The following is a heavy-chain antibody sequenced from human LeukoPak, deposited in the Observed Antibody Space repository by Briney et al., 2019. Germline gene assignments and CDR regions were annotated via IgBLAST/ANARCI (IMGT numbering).Heavy chain of an antibody. Sequence: PSETLSLTCTVSGDSISSYYWSWIRQPPGKGLEWIGYIYYSGSTNYNPSLKSRVTISVDTSKNQFSLKLSSVTAADTAVYYCARGDYGPWFNAFDIWGQGTMVTVSS. V-gene: IGHV4-59*01. CDR2: IYYSGST. J-gene: IGHJ3*02. D-gene: IGHD4-17*01. CDR1: GDSISSYY. CDR3: ARGDYGPWFNAFDI.